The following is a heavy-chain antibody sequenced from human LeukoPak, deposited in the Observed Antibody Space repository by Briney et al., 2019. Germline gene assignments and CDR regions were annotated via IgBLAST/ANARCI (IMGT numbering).Heavy chain of an antibody. J-gene: IGHJ4*02. CDR3: ARNLGYCSSTSCYTPLY. V-gene: IGHV1-69*13. CDR2: IIPIFGTA. CDR1: GGTFSSYA. D-gene: IGHD2-2*02. Sequence: SVKVSCKASGGTFSSYAISWVRQAPGQGLEWMGGIIPIFGTANYAQKFQGRVTITADESTSTAYMELSSLRSEDTAVYYCARNLGYCSSTSCYTPLYWGQGTLVTVSS.